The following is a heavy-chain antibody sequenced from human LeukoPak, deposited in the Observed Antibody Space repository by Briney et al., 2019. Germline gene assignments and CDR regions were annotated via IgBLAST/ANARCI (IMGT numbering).Heavy chain of an antibody. CDR1: GFTVSSNY. J-gene: IGHJ4*02. CDR2: IYSGGST. Sequence: GGSPRLSCAASGFTVSSNYMTWVRQAPGKGLEWVSVIYSGGSTYYADSVKGRFTISRDNTKNSLFLQMNSLVAEDTAVYYCARGYIDNLGYSPRSSFDSWGQGSLVTVSS. D-gene: IGHD3-22*01. V-gene: IGHV3-53*01. CDR3: ARGYIDNLGYSPRSSFDS.